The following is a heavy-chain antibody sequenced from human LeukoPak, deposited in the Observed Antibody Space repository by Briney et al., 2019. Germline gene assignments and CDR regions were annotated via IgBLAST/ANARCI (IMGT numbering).Heavy chain of an antibody. J-gene: IGHJ4*02. CDR2: IYYSGST. D-gene: IGHD1-26*01. CDR3: ARGRSGRSRGPDY. V-gene: IGHV4-59*01. Sequence: SETLSLTCTVSGGSISSYYWSWIRQPPGKGLEWIGYIYYSGSTNYNPPLKRPVHKSIDPPKHQVSPKLSAVTAADTAVYLCARGRSGRSRGPDYLGQGTLVTVSS. CDR1: GGSISSYY.